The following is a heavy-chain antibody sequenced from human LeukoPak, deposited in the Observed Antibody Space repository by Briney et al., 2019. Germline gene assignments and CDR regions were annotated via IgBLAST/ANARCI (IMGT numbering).Heavy chain of an antibody. CDR2: IYYSGST. CDR3: ATIERSGWYVSY. Sequence: SETLSLTCTVSGGSISSYYWSWIRQPPGKGLGWIGYIYYSGSTNYNPSLKSRVAISVDTSKNQFSLKLSSVTAADTAVYYCATIERSGWYVSYWGQGTLVTVSS. J-gene: IGHJ4*02. V-gene: IGHV4-59*01. D-gene: IGHD6-19*01. CDR1: GGSISSYY.